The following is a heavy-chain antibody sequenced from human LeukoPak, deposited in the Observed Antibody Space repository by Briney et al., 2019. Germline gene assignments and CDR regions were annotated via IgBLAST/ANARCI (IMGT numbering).Heavy chain of an antibody. V-gene: IGHV4-39*07. J-gene: IGHJ6*02. CDR3: ARDQYSSSWSRDYYYYGMDV. CDR1: GGSISSSSYY. CDR2: IYYSGST. D-gene: IGHD6-13*01. Sequence: SETLSLTCTVSGGSISSSSYYWGWIRQPPGKGLEWIGSIYYSGSTYYNPSLKSRVTISVDTSKNQFSLKLSSVTAADTAVYYCARDQYSSSWSRDYYYYGMDVRGQGTTVTVSS.